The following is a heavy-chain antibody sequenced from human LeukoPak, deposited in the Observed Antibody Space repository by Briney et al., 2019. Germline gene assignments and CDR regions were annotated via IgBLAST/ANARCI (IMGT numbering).Heavy chain of an antibody. CDR1: GYTFTNYD. V-gene: IGHV1-8*01. CDR2: MNPIGGNT. D-gene: IGHD4-17*01. Sequence: ASVKVSCKASGYTFTNYDINWVRQATGQGLEWMGWMNPIGGNTGSAQKFQGRVTMTRNTSISTAYMELSSLRSEDTAIYYCARSSTSGDYATFGPWGQGTLVTVSS. CDR3: ARSSTSGDYATFGP. J-gene: IGHJ5*02.